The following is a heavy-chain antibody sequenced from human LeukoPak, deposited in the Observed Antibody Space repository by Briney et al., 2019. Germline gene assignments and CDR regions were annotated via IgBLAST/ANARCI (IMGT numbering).Heavy chain of an antibody. CDR2: ISGSGGST. D-gene: IGHD3-22*01. J-gene: IGHJ3*02. CDR3: AKVARFRLFGPAYAFDI. V-gene: IGHV3-23*01. Sequence: GGSLGLSCAASGFTFSSYAMSWVRQAPGKGLEWVSAISGSGGSTYYADSVKGRFTISRDNSKNTLYLQMNSLRAEDTAVYYCAKVARFRLFGPAYAFDIWGQGTMVTVSS. CDR1: GFTFSSYA.